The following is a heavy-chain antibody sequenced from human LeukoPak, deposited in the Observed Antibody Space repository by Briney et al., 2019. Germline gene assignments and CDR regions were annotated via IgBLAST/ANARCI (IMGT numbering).Heavy chain of an antibody. Sequence: GGSLRLSCAASGFTVSSNYMNWVRQAPGKGLEWVSIIYSGGSTYYADSVKGRFTISRDNSKNTLYLQMNSLRAEDTAVYHCVGSGWYGYFDYWGQGTLVTVSS. CDR1: GFTVSSNY. CDR3: VGSGWYGYFDY. D-gene: IGHD6-19*01. V-gene: IGHV3-53*01. CDR2: IYSGGST. J-gene: IGHJ4*02.